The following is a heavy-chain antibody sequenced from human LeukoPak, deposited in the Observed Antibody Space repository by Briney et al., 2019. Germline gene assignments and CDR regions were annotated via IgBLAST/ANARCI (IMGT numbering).Heavy chain of an antibody. Sequence: PGGSLRLSCAASGFTFSSYAMSWVRQAPGKGLEWVSAISGSGGSTYYANSVKGRFTISRDNSKNTLYLQMNSLRAEDTAVYYCAKDEVRAAAPGKFDYWGQGTLVTVSS. D-gene: IGHD6-25*01. CDR2: ISGSGGST. CDR3: AKDEVRAAAPGKFDY. CDR1: GFTFSSYA. V-gene: IGHV3-23*01. J-gene: IGHJ4*02.